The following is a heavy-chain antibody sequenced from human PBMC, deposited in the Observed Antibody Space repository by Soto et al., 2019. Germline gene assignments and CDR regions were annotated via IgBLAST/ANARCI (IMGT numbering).Heavy chain of an antibody. CDR3: ATSFVSGRRAFDY. V-gene: IGHV1-69*02. Sequence: QVQLVQSGAEVKKPGSSVKVSCKASGDTFNFYTINWVRQAPGLGLEWMGRFTPILSISNSALKFQGRVTLTADKSTSTASMVLSSLRSEDKAIDYCATSFVSGRRAFDYWGQGALVTVSS. D-gene: IGHD3-10*01. CDR1: GDTFNFYT. CDR2: FTPILSIS. J-gene: IGHJ4*02.